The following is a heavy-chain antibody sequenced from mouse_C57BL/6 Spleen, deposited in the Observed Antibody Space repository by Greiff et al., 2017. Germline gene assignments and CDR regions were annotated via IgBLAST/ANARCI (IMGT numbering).Heavy chain of an antibody. CDR2: IWRGGST. CDR3: ARYYDGVYYAMDY. D-gene: IGHD1-1*01. CDR1: GISLTSYG. J-gene: IGHJ4*01. V-gene: IGHV2-2*01. Sequence: VQLQQSGPGLVQPSQSLSITCIVSGISLTSYGVNWVRQSPGKGLEWLGVIWRGGSTDDNAAFISRLSISKDNSKRQVFFKMNSLQADDTAIYYCARYYDGVYYAMDYWGQGTSVTVSS.